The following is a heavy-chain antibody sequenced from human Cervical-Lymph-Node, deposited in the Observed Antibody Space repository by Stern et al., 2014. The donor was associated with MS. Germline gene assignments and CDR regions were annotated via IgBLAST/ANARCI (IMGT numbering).Heavy chain of an antibody. CDR2: IYYSGSA. CDR3: ASGVYLDH. J-gene: IGHJ5*02. D-gene: IGHD3-16*01. CDR1: GGYIASGGYY. Sequence: QVQLQESGPGLVKPSQTLSLTCSVSGGYIASGGYYWSWIRQHPGKGLEWIGYIYYSGSAYYNPSLKSRVSISIDTSKNQLSLKLTSVTAADTAVYYCASGVYLDHWGQGTPVTVSS. V-gene: IGHV4-31*03.